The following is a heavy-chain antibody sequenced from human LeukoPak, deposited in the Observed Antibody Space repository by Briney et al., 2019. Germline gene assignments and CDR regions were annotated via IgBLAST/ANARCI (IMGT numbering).Heavy chain of an antibody. CDR1: GFSLSTSGMC. CDR2: IDWDDDK. CDR3: ARTPLGGYSYGYYFDY. Sequence: SSPALVKPTQTLTLTCTFSGFSLSTSGMCVSWIRQPPGKALEWLALIDWDDDKYYSTSLKTRLTISKDTSKNQVVLTMTNMDPVDTATYYCARTPLGGYSYGYYFDYWGQGTLVTVSS. V-gene: IGHV2-70*01. J-gene: IGHJ4*02. D-gene: IGHD5-18*01.